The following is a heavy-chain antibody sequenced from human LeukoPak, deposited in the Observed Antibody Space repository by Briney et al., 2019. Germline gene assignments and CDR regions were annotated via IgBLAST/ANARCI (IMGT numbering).Heavy chain of an antibody. V-gene: IGHV4-30-4*08. CDR1: GGSISSADYY. CDR2: IYYSGST. D-gene: IGHD3-3*01. Sequence: SQTLSLTCTVSGGSISSADYYWSWIRQPPGKGLEWIGYIYYSGSTYYNPSLKTRVTIPVDTSKNQLSPKLSSVTGADTAVYYCASTTIFGVASDAFDIWGQGTTVTVSS. CDR3: ASTTIFGVASDAFDI. J-gene: IGHJ3*02.